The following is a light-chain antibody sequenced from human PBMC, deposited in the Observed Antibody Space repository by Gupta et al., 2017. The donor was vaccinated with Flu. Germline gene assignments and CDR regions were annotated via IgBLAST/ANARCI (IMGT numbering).Light chain of an antibody. Sequence: EIVLTQSPATLSLSPGERATLSCRASQSVRSYLAWYQQKPGQAPRLLIYDASHRATGITARFSGSGSGKDFTLAISSREPEDFAVYYCQQRSDWPPLTFGGGTKVEIK. V-gene: IGKV3-11*01. CDR2: DAS. CDR3: QQRSDWPPLT. CDR1: QSVRSY. J-gene: IGKJ4*01.